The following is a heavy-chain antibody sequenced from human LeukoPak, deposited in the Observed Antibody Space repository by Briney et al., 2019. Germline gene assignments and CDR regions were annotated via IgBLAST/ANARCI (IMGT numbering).Heavy chain of an antibody. CDR2: TYYRSKWKY. V-gene: IGHV6-1*01. J-gene: IGHJ4*02. CDR3: ARNSADLDF. D-gene: IGHD1-26*01. CDR1: RDSVSSKSSA. Sequence: SQTLSLTFAISRDSVSSKSSAWNWIRQSPSRGLEWLGRTYYRSKWKYDYALAVKSRVTINPDTSKNQFSLQLNSVTPEDTAVYYCARNSADLDFWGQGILVTVSS.